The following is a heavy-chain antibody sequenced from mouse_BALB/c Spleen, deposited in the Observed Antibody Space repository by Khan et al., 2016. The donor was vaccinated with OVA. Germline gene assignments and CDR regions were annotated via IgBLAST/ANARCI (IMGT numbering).Heavy chain of an antibody. CDR3: ARSVTITTVVATDFDY. CDR1: GYSITSDYA. CDR2: ISYSGRT. D-gene: IGHD1-1*01. V-gene: IGHV3-2*02. J-gene: IGHJ2*01. Sequence: EVKLLESGPGLVKPSQSLSLTCTVTGYSITSDYAWNWIRQFPGNKLEWMGYISYSGRTSYTPSLKSRISITLDTSKNQFFLQLNSVTTEDTATYFCARSVTITTVVATDFDYWGQGTTLTVSS.